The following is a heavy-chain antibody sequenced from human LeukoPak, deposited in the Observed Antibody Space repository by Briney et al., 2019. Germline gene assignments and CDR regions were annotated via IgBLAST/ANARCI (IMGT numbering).Heavy chain of an antibody. CDR3: ARGFYSYYYYMDV. J-gene: IGHJ6*03. Sequence: ASVKVSCKASGYTFDIYGIAWVRQAPGQGLEWMGWIAAYNGKTDYAQNLQGRVTMTTDLSTGTAYMELRSLRSDDTAVYYCARGFYSYYYYMDVWGKGTPVTVSS. V-gene: IGHV1-18*01. CDR2: IAAYNGKT. CDR1: GYTFDIYG.